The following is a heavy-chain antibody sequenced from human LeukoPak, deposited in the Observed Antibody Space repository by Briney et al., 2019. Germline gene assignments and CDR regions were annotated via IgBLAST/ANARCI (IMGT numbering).Heavy chain of an antibody. CDR2: INHSGST. CDR1: GGSFSGYY. V-gene: IGHV4-34*01. D-gene: IGHD5-18*01. CDR3: ASSTIQLWLGHYYYMDV. Sequence: PSETLSLTCAVYGGSFSGYYWSWVRQPPGKGLEWVGEINHSGSTNYNPSLKTRVTIPVDTSKNQFSLKLSSVTAADTAVYYCASSTIQLWLGHYYYMDVWGKGTTVTVSS. J-gene: IGHJ6*03.